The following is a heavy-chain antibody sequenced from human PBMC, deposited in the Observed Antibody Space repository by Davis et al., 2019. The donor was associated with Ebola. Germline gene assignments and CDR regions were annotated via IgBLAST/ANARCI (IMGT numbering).Heavy chain of an antibody. D-gene: IGHD6-19*01. Sequence: AASVKVSCKASGGTFSSYAISWVRQAPGQGLEWMGGIIPIFGTANYAQKFQGRVTITADESTSTAYMELSSLRSEDTAVYYCARRTSSGWYGMDVWGQGTTVTVSS. CDR2: IIPIFGTA. CDR3: ARRTSSGWYGMDV. V-gene: IGHV1-69*13. J-gene: IGHJ6*02. CDR1: GGTFSSYA.